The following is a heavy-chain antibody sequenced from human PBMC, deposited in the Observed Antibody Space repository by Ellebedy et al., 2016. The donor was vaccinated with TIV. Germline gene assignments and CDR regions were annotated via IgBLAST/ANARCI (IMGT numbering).Heavy chain of an antibody. CDR2: INADNGDT. J-gene: IGHJ4*02. D-gene: IGHD2-21*02. Sequence: AASVKVSCKASGYTFTSYAMHWVCQAPGQRLEWVGWINADNGDTKYSQKFQGRVTITRDTSASTAYMELSSLRSEDTAVYYCARPVVTNCAGDCCSGDFDDWGQGTLVTVSS. V-gene: IGHV1-3*01. CDR1: GYTFTSYA. CDR3: ARPVVTNCAGDCCSGDFDD.